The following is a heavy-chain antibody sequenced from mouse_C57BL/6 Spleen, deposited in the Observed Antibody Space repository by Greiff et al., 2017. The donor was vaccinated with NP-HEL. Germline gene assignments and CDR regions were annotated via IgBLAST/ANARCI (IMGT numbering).Heavy chain of an antibody. CDR2: IYPGSGST. CDR3: ARGIYYDYDRFAY. Sequence: QVQLQQPGAELVKPGASVKMSCKASGYTFTSYWITWVKQRPGQGLEWIGDIYPGSGSTNYNEKFKSKATLTVDTSSSTAYMQLSSLTSEDSAVYYCARGIYYDYDRFAYWGQGTLVTVSA. D-gene: IGHD2-4*01. V-gene: IGHV1-55*01. J-gene: IGHJ3*01. CDR1: GYTFTSYW.